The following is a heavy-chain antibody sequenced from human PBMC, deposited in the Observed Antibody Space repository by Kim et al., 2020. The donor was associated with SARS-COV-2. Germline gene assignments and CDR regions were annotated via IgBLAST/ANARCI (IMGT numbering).Heavy chain of an antibody. Sequence: SETLSLTCAVYGGSFSGYYWSWIRQPPGKGLEWIGEINHSGSTNYNPSLKSRVTISVDTSKNQFSLKLSSVTAADTAVYYCARGAYYYDSSGYYYGPPPHYFDYWGQGTLVTVSS. V-gene: IGHV4-34*01. CDR1: GGSFSGYY. CDR2: INHSGST. D-gene: IGHD3-22*01. J-gene: IGHJ4*02. CDR3: ARGAYYYDSSGYYYGPPPHYFDY.